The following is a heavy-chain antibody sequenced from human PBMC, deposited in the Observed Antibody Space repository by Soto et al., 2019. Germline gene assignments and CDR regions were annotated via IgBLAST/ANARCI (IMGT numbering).Heavy chain of an antibody. J-gene: IGHJ6*02. V-gene: IGHV4-34*01. CDR1: GGSISTYY. CDR3: ARGGGFNFGFDYYYGMDV. D-gene: IGHD3-16*01. CDR2: INHSGST. Sequence: SETLSLTCAVYGGSISTYYWSWVRQPPGKGLEWMGEINHSGSTNYNPSLKSRVTISVDTSKNQLSLKMTSVTAADTAVYYCARGGGFNFGFDYYYGMDVWGQGTTVTVSS.